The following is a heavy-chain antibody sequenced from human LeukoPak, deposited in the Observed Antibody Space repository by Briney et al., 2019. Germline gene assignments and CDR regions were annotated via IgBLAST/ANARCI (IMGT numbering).Heavy chain of an antibody. CDR2: IYPRDGST. CDR3: ARDQEAFDY. CDR1: GYTFTGYY. V-gene: IGHV1-46*01. J-gene: IGHJ4*02. Sequence: ASVTVSCTASGYTFTGYYIHWVRQAPGQGLEWMGMIYPRDGSTSYAQKFQGRVTVTRDTSTSTVHMELSGLRSEDTAVYYCARDQEAFDYWGQGTLVTVSS.